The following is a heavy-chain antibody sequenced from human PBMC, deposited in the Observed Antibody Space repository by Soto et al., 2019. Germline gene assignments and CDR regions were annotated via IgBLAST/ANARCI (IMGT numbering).Heavy chain of an antibody. CDR3: AKEAGGGAAMVTSDFDY. D-gene: IGHD5-18*01. V-gene: IGHV3-23*01. CDR2: ISGSGAST. Sequence: EVQLLESGGGLVQPGGSLRLSCAASGITFSSYVLSWVRQAPGMGLEWVSSISGSGASTYYADSVKGRFTISRDTSNSTLYRHLNSLRADDTAIYYCAKEAGGGAAMVTSDFDYWGQGTLVSVSS. CDR1: GITFSSYV. J-gene: IGHJ4*02.